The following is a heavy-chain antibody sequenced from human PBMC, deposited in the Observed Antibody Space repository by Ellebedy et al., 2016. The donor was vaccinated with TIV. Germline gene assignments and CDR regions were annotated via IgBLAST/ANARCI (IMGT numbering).Heavy chain of an antibody. CDR3: ASSPSQGY. Sequence: PGGSLRLSCAASGFVFSNHAMTWVRQAPGKGLEWVSVIYSGGNTFYAESVKGRFTISRDSSQNTLYLQMDSLRAEDTAVYYCASSPSQGYWGQGTLVTVSS. CDR1: GFVFSNHA. J-gene: IGHJ4*02. D-gene: IGHD6-19*01. CDR2: IYSGGNT. V-gene: IGHV3-23*03.